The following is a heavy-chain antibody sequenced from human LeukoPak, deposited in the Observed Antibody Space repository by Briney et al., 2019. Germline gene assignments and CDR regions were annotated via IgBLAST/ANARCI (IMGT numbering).Heavy chain of an antibody. V-gene: IGHV1-3*01. D-gene: IGHD6-19*01. CDR1: GYTFTSYA. J-gene: IGHJ4*02. CDR3: ARGVAVAKKGSYFFDY. CDR2: INAGNGNT. Sequence: ASVKVSCTASGYTFTSYAMHWVRQAPGQRLEWMGWINAGNGNTKYSQKFQGRVTITRDTSASTAYMELSSLRSEDTAVYYCARGVAVAKKGSYFFDYWGQGTLVTVSS.